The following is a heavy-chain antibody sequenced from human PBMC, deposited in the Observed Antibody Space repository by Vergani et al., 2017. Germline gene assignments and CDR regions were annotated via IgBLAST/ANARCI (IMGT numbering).Heavy chain of an antibody. V-gene: IGHV4-39*02. J-gene: IGHJ5*02. D-gene: IGHD3-16*02. Sequence: QLQLQESGPGLVKPSETLSLTCTVSGGSISSSSYYWGWIRQPPGKGLEWIGSIYYSGSTYYNPSLKSRVTISVDTSKNQFSLKLSSVTAADTAVYYCARDAGQYDYIWGSYRYTGGGVNWFDPWGQGTLVTVSS. CDR1: GGSISSSSYY. CDR3: ARDAGQYDYIWGSYRYTGGGVNWFDP. CDR2: IYYSGST.